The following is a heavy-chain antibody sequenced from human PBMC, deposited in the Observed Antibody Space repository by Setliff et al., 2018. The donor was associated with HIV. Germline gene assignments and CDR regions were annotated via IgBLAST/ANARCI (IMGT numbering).Heavy chain of an antibody. D-gene: IGHD6-19*01. J-gene: IGHJ5*02. Sequence: SETLSLTCAVSGGSVSSSNWWSWVRQPPGKGLEWIGEISQRGSTNYNQSLKSRVTIAVDKSNNHFSLKLSYVTAADTAVYDCARHSGVRYNSGWYGIAWFDPWGQGTLVTVTS. CDR3: ARHSGVRYNSGWYGIAWFDP. V-gene: IGHV4-4*02. CDR2: ISQRGST. CDR1: GGSVSSSNW.